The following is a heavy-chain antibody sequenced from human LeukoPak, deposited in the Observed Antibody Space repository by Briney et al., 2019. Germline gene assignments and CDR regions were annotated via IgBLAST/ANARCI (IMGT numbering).Heavy chain of an antibody. V-gene: IGHV4-34*01. J-gene: IGHJ3*02. CDR3: ASRSGYSRAFDI. Sequence: KPSETLSLTCAVYGGSFSGYYWSWIRQPPGKGLEWIGEINHSGSTNYNPSLKSQVTISVDTSKNQFSLKLSSVTAADTAVYYCASRSGYSRAFDIWGQGTMVTVSS. CDR2: INHSGST. CDR1: GGSFSGYY. D-gene: IGHD3-3*01.